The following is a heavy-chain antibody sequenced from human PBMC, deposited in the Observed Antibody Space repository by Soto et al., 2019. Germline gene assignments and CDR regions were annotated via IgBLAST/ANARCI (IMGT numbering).Heavy chain of an antibody. CDR3: ARDSHLARYYYDSSGCLDY. Sequence: ASVKVSCKASGYTFTSYYMHWVRQAPGQGLEWMGIINPSGGSTSYAQKFQGWVTMTRDTSISTAYMELSRLRSDDTAVYYCARDSHLARYYYDSSGCLDYWGQGTLVTVS. CDR1: GYTFTSYY. CDR2: INPSGGST. V-gene: IGHV1-46*01. D-gene: IGHD3-22*01. J-gene: IGHJ4*02.